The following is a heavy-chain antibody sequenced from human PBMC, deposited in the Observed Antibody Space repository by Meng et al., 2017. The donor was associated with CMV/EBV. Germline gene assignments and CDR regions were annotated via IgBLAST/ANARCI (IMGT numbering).Heavy chain of an antibody. Sequence: GESLKISCAASGFTFSNFAMNWVRQAPGKGLEWVAVISYDGSNKYYADSVKGRFTISRDNSKNTLYLQMNSLRAEDTAVYYCARFDGGYIGYHYYYYGMDVWGQGTTVPLSS. CDR3: ARFDGGYIGYHYYYYGMDV. CDR2: ISYDGSNK. CDR1: GFTFSNFA. D-gene: IGHD1-1*01. V-gene: IGHV3-30*04. J-gene: IGHJ6*02.